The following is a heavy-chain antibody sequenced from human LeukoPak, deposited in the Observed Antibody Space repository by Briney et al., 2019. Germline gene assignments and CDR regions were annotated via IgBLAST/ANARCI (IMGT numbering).Heavy chain of an antibody. V-gene: IGHV3-33*01. J-gene: IGHJ5*02. CDR3: ATVRYGSGSYYAES. CDR1: GFTFRNYG. D-gene: IGHD3-10*01. CDR2: IWYDGSDK. Sequence: GGSLRLSCAASGFTFRNYGMHWVRQAPGKGLEWVAIIWYDGSDKYYTDSVKGRFTVSRDNSKSTLYLQMNSLRAEDTAIYYCATVRYGSGSYYAESWGQGTPVTVSS.